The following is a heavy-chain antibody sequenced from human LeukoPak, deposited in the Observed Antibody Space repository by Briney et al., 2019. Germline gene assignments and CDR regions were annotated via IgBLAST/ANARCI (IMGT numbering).Heavy chain of an antibody. CDR2: IYYSGST. CDR3: ARGSSSSWYDY. Sequence: SETLSLTCTVSGGSISSSSYYWGWIRQPPGKGLEWIGGIYYSGSTYYNPSLKSRVTISVDTSKNQFSLKLSSVTAADTAVYYCARGSSSSWYDYWGQGTLVTVSS. CDR1: GGSISSSSYY. J-gene: IGHJ4*02. D-gene: IGHD6-13*01. V-gene: IGHV4-39*07.